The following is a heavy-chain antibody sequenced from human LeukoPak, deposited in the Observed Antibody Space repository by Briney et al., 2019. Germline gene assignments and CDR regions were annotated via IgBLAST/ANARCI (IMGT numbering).Heavy chain of an antibody. Sequence: SETLSLTCTVSSGSISSSSYYWRWIRQPPGKGLEWIVYIYYSGSTNYNPSLKSRVTISVDTSKNQFSLKLSSVTAADTAVYYCARAVTDINYYYYYMDVWGKGTTVTVSS. D-gene: IGHD1-20*01. CDR1: SGSISSSSYY. V-gene: IGHV4-61*01. J-gene: IGHJ6*03. CDR2: IYYSGST. CDR3: ARAVTDINYYYYYMDV.